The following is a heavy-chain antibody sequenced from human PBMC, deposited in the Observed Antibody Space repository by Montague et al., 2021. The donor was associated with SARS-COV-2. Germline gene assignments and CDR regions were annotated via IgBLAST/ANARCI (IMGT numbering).Heavy chain of an antibody. V-gene: IGHV4-59*12. Sequence: SETLSLTCTVSGGSISPYYWSWIRQSPGKGLECIGYTSYSGSTDYNPSLESRVTISIDTSKNQFSLKLSSVTAADTAVYYCARWGEYYDSPYYYYDMDVWGQGTTVTVSS. CDR1: GGSISPYY. J-gene: IGHJ6*02. CDR3: ARWGEYYDSPYYYYDMDV. CDR2: TSYSGST. D-gene: IGHD3-3*01.